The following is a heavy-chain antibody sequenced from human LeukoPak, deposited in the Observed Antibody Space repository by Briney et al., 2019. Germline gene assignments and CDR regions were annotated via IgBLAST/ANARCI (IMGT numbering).Heavy chain of an antibody. CDR3: ARDLSVVVPAAMWVSRGWFDP. V-gene: IGHV3-48*01. CDR2: ISSSSSTI. CDR1: GFTFSSYG. Sequence: GGSLRLSCAASGFTFSSYGMTWVRQAPGKGLEWVSYISSSSSTIYYADSVKGRFTISRDNAKNSLYLQLNRLRAEDTAVYYCARDLSVVVPAAMWVSRGWFDPWGQGTLVTVSS. D-gene: IGHD2-2*01. J-gene: IGHJ5*02.